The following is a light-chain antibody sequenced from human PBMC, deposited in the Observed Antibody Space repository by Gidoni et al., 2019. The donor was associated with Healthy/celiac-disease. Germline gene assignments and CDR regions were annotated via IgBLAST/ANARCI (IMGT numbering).Light chain of an antibody. J-gene: IGLJ1*01. V-gene: IGLV2-14*03. CDR3: SSYTSSSTLLYV. Sequence: HSAFPQPASVSYSPPPSITISCPGTSRHVGGYNYVSWYQQHPGKAPKLMIYDVSNRPSGVSNRFSGSKSGNTASLTISGLQAEDEADYYCSSYTSSSTLLYVFGTGTKVTVL. CDR1: SRHVGGYNY. CDR2: DVS.